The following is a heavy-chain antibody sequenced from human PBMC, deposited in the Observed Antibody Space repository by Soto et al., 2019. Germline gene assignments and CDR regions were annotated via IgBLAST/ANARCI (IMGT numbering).Heavy chain of an antibody. CDR3: ARDGACSSTSCYTNYYYGMDV. V-gene: IGHV3-30-3*01. J-gene: IGHJ6*02. Sequence: PGGSLRLSCAASGFTFSSYAMHWVRQAPGKGLEWVAVISYDGSNKYYADSVKGRFTISRDNSKNTLYLQMNSLRAEDTAVYYCARDGACSSTSCYTNYYYGMDVWGQGTTVTVSS. CDR2: ISYDGSNK. D-gene: IGHD2-2*02. CDR1: GFTFSSYA.